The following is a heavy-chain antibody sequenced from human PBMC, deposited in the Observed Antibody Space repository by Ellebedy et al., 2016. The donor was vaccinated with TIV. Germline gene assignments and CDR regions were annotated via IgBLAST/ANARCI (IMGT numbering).Heavy chain of an antibody. CDR2: ISWDGGST. V-gene: IGHV3-43*01. CDR3: VGRVVVAATSAHDAFDI. CDR1: GFTFDDYT. J-gene: IGHJ3*02. D-gene: IGHD2-15*01. Sequence: GGSLRLSXAASGFTFDDYTMHWVRQAPGKGLEWVSLISWDGGSTYYADSVKGRFTISRDNSKNSLYLQMNSLRAEDTAVYYCVGRVVVAATSAHDAFDIWGQGTMVTVSS.